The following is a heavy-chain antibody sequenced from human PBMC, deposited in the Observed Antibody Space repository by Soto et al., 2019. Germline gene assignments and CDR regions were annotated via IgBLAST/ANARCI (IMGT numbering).Heavy chain of an antibody. CDR1: GASISGHY. CDR2: IYYTGIT. Sequence: QVQLQESGPGLVRPSKTLSLTCKVSGASISGHYWSWIRQPPGKGLEWIGYIYYTGITNYNPSLKSRVTISIDTSRKQFSLKLRSVTAADTAVYYCARDSIPGYCTGGKGGSCYSSWDFDLCGRGTLVTVSS. V-gene: IGHV4-59*11. D-gene: IGHD2-15*01. J-gene: IGHJ2*01. CDR3: ARDSIPGYCTGGKGGSCYSSWDFDL.